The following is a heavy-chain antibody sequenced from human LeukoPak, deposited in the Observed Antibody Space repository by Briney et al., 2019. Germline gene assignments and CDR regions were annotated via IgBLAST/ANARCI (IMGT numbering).Heavy chain of an antibody. D-gene: IGHD1-26*01. Sequence: GGSLRLSCAASGFTFSSYSITWVRQTPGRGLEWVSSISSSGSYIYYADSVKGRFTVSRDNAKNSLSLQMNSLRAEDTAVYYCARGGHDGTYYLSYWGQGTLATVSS. J-gene: IGHJ4*02. V-gene: IGHV3-21*01. CDR2: ISSSGSYI. CDR3: ARGGHDGTYYLSY. CDR1: GFTFSSYS.